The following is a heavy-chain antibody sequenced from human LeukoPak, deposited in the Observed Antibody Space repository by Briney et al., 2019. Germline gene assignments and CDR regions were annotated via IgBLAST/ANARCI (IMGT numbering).Heavy chain of an antibody. J-gene: IGHJ6*03. Sequence: SETLSLTCAVSGVSVSTAGYSWSWIRLPPGKGLEWIGYIYYSGSVYYSPSLKSRVSMSRDTSKNQFSLKLSSVTAADTAVYYCARHKDYYYSYMDVWGKGTTVTISS. CDR1: GVSVSTAGYS. CDR3: ARHKDYYYSYMDV. V-gene: IGHV4-30-4*07. CDR2: IYYSGSV.